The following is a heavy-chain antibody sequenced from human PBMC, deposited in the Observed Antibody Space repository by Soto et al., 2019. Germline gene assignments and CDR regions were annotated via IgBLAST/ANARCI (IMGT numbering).Heavy chain of an antibody. CDR2: IDISSGNI. CDR3: ARYGSSNWFDT. Sequence: GGSLRLSCAASGFTFSAYSMNWVRQAPGKGLEWVSSIDISSGNIYYADSVKGRFTISRDNAKNSLYPQMNSLRAEDTAVYYCARYGSSNWFDTWGQGTLVTVSS. D-gene: IGHD6-6*01. J-gene: IGHJ5*02. V-gene: IGHV3-21*01. CDR1: GFTFSAYS.